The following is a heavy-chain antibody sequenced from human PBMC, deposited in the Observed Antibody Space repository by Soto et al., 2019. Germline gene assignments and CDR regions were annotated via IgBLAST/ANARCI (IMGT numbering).Heavy chain of an antibody. CDR2: IYTSGST. Sequence: QVQLQESGPGLVKPSETLSLTCTVSGGSISSYYWSWIRQPAGKGLEWIGRIYTSGSTNYNPSLRGRFPMSVDTSKNQFPLKLSSVPAADTAVYYCARVGSSGWDFDYWGQGTLVTVSS. V-gene: IGHV4-4*07. D-gene: IGHD6-19*01. CDR1: GGSISSYY. J-gene: IGHJ4*02. CDR3: ARVGSSGWDFDY.